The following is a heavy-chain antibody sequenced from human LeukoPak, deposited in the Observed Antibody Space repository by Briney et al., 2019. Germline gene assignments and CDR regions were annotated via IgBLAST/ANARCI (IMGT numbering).Heavy chain of an antibody. Sequence: PSETLSLTCTVSGGSISPYYWSWIRQPPGKGLEWIGYIYYSGSTGYNPSLKSRVTISVDTSKNQFSLKLSPVTAADTAVYYCARRGGGGESYPRVFDYWGRGNLVTVSS. V-gene: IGHV4-59*08. CDR3: ARRGGGGESYPRVFDY. CDR1: GGSISPYY. J-gene: IGHJ4*02. D-gene: IGHD1-26*01. CDR2: IYYSGST.